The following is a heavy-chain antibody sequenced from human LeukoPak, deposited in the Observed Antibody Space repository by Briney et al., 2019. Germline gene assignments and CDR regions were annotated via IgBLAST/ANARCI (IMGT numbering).Heavy chain of an antibody. CDR2: ISSSSTYI. D-gene: IGHD6-19*01. Sequence: KPGGSLRLSCAASGFTFSSCSMNWVRQAPGKGLEWVSSISSSSTYIYYADSVKGRFTVSRDKAKNSLSLQMNSLRTEDTAVYYCARGIPVSGLVDYWGQGTLVILSS. V-gene: IGHV3-21*01. CDR3: ARGIPVSGLVDY. CDR1: GFTFSSCS. J-gene: IGHJ4*02.